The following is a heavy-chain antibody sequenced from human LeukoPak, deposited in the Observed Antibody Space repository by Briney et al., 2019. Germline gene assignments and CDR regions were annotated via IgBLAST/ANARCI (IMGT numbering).Heavy chain of an antibody. CDR3: AKDRAGWPYDAFDI. J-gene: IGHJ3*02. Sequence: GGSLRLSCAASGFTFSSYGMHWVRQAPGKGLEWVAFIRYDGSNKYYADSVKGRFTISRDNSKNTLYLQMNSLRADDTAVYYCAKDRAGWPYDAFDIWGQGRMVTVSS. V-gene: IGHV3-30*02. CDR1: GFTFSSYG. D-gene: IGHD6-19*01. CDR2: IRYDGSNK.